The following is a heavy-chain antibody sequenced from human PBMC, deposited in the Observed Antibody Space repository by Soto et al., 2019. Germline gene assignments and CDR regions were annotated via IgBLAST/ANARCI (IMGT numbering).Heavy chain of an antibody. CDR2: INHSGNT. Sequence: SETLSLTCAVYGGSFSGYYWSWIRQPPGKWLEWIGEINHSGNTNYNPSLKSRVTISVDTSKNQFSLKLSSVTAADTAVYYCARGLGLTGDYVNYFDYWGQGXLVTVSS. D-gene: IGHD4-17*01. J-gene: IGHJ4*02. CDR3: ARGLGLTGDYVNYFDY. V-gene: IGHV4-34*01. CDR1: GGSFSGYY.